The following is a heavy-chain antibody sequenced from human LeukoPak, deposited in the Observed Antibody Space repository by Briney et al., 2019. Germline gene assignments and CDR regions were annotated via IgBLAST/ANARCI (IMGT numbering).Heavy chain of an antibody. J-gene: IGHJ4*02. Sequence: GRSLRLSCAASGFTFNNYAINWVRQAPGKGLGWGAFIRYDGSDKYYVDSVKGRFTVSRDNSKNTLFLQMNSLRGEGTAVYYCAKDTAPLLQSPSCPFDYWGAGASVIVSS. CDR3: AKDTAPLLQSPSCPFDY. D-gene: IGHD2-2*01. CDR2: IRYDGSDK. CDR1: GFTFNNYA. V-gene: IGHV3-30*02.